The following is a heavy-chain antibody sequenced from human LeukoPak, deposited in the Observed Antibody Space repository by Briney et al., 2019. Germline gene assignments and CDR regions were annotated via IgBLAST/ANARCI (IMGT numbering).Heavy chain of an antibody. CDR2: ISAYNGNT. CDR3: ARVVVPAAPYYYYYMDV. Sequence: ASVKVSCKASGYTFTSYAMHCVRQAPGQRLEWMGWISAYNGNTNYAQKLQGRVTMTTDTSTSTAYMELRSLRSDDTAVYYCARVVVPAAPYYYYYMDVWGKGTTVTVSS. J-gene: IGHJ6*03. V-gene: IGHV1-18*01. CDR1: GYTFTSYA. D-gene: IGHD2-2*01.